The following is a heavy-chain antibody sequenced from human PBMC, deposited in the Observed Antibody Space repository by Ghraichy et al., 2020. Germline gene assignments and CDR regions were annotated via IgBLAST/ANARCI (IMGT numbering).Heavy chain of an antibody. V-gene: IGHV4-34*01. CDR2: INHSGST. CDR3: ARGPITMIVVVRNYYYYYGMDV. J-gene: IGHJ6*02. Sequence: ETLSLTCAVYGGSFSGYYWSWIRQPPGKELEWIGEINHSGSTNYNPSLKSRVTISVDTSKNQFSLKLSSVTAADTAVYYCARGPITMIVVVRNYYYYYGMDVWGQGTTVTVSS. CDR1: GGSFSGYY. D-gene: IGHD3-22*01.